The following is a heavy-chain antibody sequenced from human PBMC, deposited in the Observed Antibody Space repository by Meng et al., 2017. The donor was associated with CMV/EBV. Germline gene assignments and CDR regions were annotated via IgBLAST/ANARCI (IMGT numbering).Heavy chain of an antibody. CDR2: IYYSGST. V-gene: IGHV4-39*07. D-gene: IGHD2-15*01. Sequence: SIRSSSYYWGWIRQPQGKGLEWIGSIYYSGSTYYNPSLKSRVTISVDTSKNQFSLKLSSVTAADTAVYYCARVSIVVVVAATWWFDPWGQGTLVTVSS. CDR1: SIRSSSYY. CDR3: ARVSIVVVVAATWWFDP. J-gene: IGHJ5*02.